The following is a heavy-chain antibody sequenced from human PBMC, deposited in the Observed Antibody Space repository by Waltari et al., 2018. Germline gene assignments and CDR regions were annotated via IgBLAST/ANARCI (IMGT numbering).Heavy chain of an antibody. V-gene: IGHV3-7*03. D-gene: IGHD2-15*01. Sequence: EVHLVDAGGGLVQPGGSLRLSCAASGFTFTAYWMSWARQTPGKGPEWEANIHKDGSEKNYVDYVKGRFTISRDTSKNTLYLQMSSLRVEDTAVYYCGKVLSGGGKSYGLDVWGQGTTVTVSS. CDR2: IHKDGSEK. CDR3: GKVLSGGGKSYGLDV. J-gene: IGHJ6*02. CDR1: GFTFTAYW.